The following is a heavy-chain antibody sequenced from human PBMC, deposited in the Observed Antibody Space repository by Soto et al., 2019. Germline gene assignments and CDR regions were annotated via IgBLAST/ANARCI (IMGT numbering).Heavy chain of an antibody. J-gene: IGHJ5*02. V-gene: IGHV4-31*03. CDR1: GGSISSGGYY. D-gene: IGHD2-2*01. CDR3: ARDRGSSTSLFWFDP. Sequence: QVQLQESGPGLVKPSQTLSLTCTVSGGSISSGGYYWSWIRQHPGKGLEWIGYIYYNGSTYYNPSLKSRVTRSVDTSKNQFSLKLSSVTAADTAVYYCARDRGSSTSLFWFDPWGQGTLVTVSS. CDR2: IYYNGST.